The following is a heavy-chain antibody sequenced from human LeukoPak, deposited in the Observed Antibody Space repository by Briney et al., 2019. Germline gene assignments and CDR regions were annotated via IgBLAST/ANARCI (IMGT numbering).Heavy chain of an antibody. Sequence: GGSLRLSCAASGFTFSSYSMNWVRQAPGKGLEWVAFIRYDGSDKSYADSVKGRFTISRDNSENTLYLQINSLRVEDTAVYYCAKDTPTTGYHLDSWGQGTLVTVSS. D-gene: IGHD1-1*01. CDR3: AKDTPTTGYHLDS. CDR1: GFTFSSYS. CDR2: IRYDGSDK. J-gene: IGHJ4*02. V-gene: IGHV3-30*02.